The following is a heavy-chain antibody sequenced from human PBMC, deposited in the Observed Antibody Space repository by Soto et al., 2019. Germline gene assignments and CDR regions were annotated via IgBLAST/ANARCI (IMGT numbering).Heavy chain of an antibody. D-gene: IGHD3-3*01. CDR2: IRSKAYGGTT. V-gene: IGHV3-49*03. CDR1: GFTFGDYA. Sequence: GGSLRLSCTASGFTFGDYAMSWFRQAPGKGLEWVGFIRSKAYGGTTEYAASVKGRFTISRDDSKSIAYLQMNSLKTEDTAVYYCTGYYDFWSGYNFDYWGQGTLVTVSS. CDR3: TGYYDFWSGYNFDY. J-gene: IGHJ4*02.